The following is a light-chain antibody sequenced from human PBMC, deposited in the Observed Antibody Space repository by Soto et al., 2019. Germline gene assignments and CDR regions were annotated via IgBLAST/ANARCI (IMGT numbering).Light chain of an antibody. CDR2: KAS. CDR1: QSIDSW. CDR3: QQYRSYWT. V-gene: IGKV1-5*03. Sequence: DIQMTQSPSTPSASVGDRVTITCRASQSIDSWLAWYQQKPGKAPKLLIYKASSLESGVPSRFSGSGSGTEFTLTISRLQPDDFATYYCQQYRSYWTFGQGTKVEIK. J-gene: IGKJ1*01.